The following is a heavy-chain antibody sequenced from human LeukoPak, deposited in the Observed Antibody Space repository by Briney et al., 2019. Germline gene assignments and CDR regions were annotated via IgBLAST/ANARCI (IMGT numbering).Heavy chain of an antibody. CDR1: GYTFTGYY. CDR2: INPNSGGT. J-gene: IGHJ4*02. V-gene: IGHV1-2*06. CDR3: ASLVWGSSHDY. D-gene: IGHD3-16*01. Sequence: ASVKVSCKASGYTFTGYYMHWVRQAPGQGLEWMGRINPNSGGTNYAQKFQGRVTITTDESTSTAYMELSSLRPEDTAVYYCASLVWGSSHDYWGQGTLVTVSS.